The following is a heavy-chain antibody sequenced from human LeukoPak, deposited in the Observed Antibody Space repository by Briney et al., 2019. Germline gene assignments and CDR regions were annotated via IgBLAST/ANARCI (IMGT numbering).Heavy chain of an antibody. Sequence: GGSLRLSCAASGFTFSSYSMNWVRQAPGKGLEWVSYISSSSTIYYADSVKGRFTISRDNAKSSLFLQMNSLRAEDTAVYYCARDSPPDYWGQGTLVTVSS. CDR1: GFTFSSYS. J-gene: IGHJ4*02. CDR2: ISSSSTI. CDR3: ARDSPPDY. V-gene: IGHV3-48*01.